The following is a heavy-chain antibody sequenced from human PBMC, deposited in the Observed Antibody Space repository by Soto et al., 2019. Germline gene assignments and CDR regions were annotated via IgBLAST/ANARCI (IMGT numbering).Heavy chain of an antibody. V-gene: IGHV1-18*01. CDR1: GYTFTSYG. CDR2: ISAYNGNT. J-gene: IGHJ5*02. CDR3: ARVTYCSSTSGPETESFNWFDP. Sequence: ASVKVSCKASGYTFTSYGISWVRQAPGQGLEWMGWISAYNGNTNYAQKLQGRVTMTTDTSTSTAYMELRSLRSDDTAVYYCARVTYCSSTSGPETESFNWFDPRGQGTLVNVSS. D-gene: IGHD2-2*01.